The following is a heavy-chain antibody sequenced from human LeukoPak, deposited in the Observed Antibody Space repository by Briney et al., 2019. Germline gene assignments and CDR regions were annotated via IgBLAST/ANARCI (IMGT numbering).Heavy chain of an antibody. CDR2: IYPGDSDT. J-gene: IGHJ4*02. V-gene: IGHV5-51*01. Sequence: GESLKISCKGSGYSFSSDWIGWVRQMPGKGLEWMGIIYPGDSDTRYSPSFQGQVTISADKSISTAYLQWSSLKASDTAMYYCARRSNNGYVYFDYWGQGTLVTVSS. D-gene: IGHD5-12*01. CDR3: ARRSNNGYVYFDY. CDR1: GYSFSSDW.